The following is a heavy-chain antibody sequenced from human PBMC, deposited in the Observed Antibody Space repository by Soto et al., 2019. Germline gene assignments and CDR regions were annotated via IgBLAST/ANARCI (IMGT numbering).Heavy chain of an antibody. D-gene: IGHD6-6*01. CDR1: GFTVSSNY. CDR2: IYSGGST. Sequence: EVQLVESGGGLIQPGGSLRLSCAASGFTVSSNYMSWVRQAPGKGLEWVSVIYSGGSTYYADSVKGRFTISRDNSKNTLYLQMNSLRAEDTAVYYCARDHAARPTRGYYYYYGMDVWGQGTTVTVSS. CDR3: ARDHAARPTRGYYYYYGMDV. J-gene: IGHJ6*02. V-gene: IGHV3-53*01.